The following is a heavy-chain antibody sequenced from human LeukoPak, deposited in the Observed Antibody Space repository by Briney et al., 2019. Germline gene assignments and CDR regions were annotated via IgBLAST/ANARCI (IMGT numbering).Heavy chain of an antibody. D-gene: IGHD5-18*01. CDR3: ARPLDTAMVPSWFDP. Sequence: GGSLRLSCAASGFTFSSYSMNWVRQAPGKGLEWVSSISSSSSYIYYADSVKGRFTISRDNAKNSLYLQMNSLRAEDTAVYYSARPLDTAMVPSWFDPWGQGTLVTVSS. CDR1: GFTFSSYS. V-gene: IGHV3-21*01. CDR2: ISSSSSYI. J-gene: IGHJ5*02.